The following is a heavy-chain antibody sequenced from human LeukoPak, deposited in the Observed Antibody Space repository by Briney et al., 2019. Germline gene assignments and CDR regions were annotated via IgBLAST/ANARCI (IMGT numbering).Heavy chain of an antibody. CDR2: IYTSGIT. D-gene: IGHD3-16*02. CDR3: ARARYYDYVWGSYRHAYYFDY. V-gene: IGHV4-4*07. J-gene: IGHJ4*02. Sequence: SETLSLTCTVSGGSISSYYWTWIRQPAGKGLEWIGRIYTSGITNYNSSLKSRVTISVDTSKNQFSLKLSSVTAADTAVYCCARARYYDYVWGSYRHAYYFDYWGQGTLVTVSS. CDR1: GGSISSYY.